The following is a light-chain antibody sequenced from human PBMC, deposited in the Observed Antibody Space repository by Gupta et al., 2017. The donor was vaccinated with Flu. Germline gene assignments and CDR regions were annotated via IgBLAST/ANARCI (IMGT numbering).Light chain of an antibody. V-gene: IGKV3-20*01. CDR3: QQDGTSFYT. CDR2: GAS. J-gene: IGKJ2*01. CDR1: QSVSRGY. Sequence: ELVLTQSPGTLSLSPGDRATLSCRASQSVSRGYLAWYQQKPGQAPRLLVYGASGRATGVPDRCRGSGSGTECILTISRLEPEDFAVYYWQQDGTSFYTLGQGTKLDIK.